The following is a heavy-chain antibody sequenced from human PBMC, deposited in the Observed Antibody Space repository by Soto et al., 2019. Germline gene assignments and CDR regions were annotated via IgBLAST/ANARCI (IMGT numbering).Heavy chain of an antibody. D-gene: IGHD6-19*01. CDR1: GFPFSPYT. CDR3: AKPLSRSGWYDAFDI. Sequence: QVQLVESGGGVVQPGRSLGLSCEVSGFPFSPYTMHWVRQGPGKGLEWVAVISYDGSNKYYAASVKGRFTISRDNSKNTLYLQMNSLRAEDTAVYYCAKPLSRSGWYDAFDIWGQGTMVTVSS. CDR2: ISYDGSNK. V-gene: IGHV3-30-3*02. J-gene: IGHJ3*02.